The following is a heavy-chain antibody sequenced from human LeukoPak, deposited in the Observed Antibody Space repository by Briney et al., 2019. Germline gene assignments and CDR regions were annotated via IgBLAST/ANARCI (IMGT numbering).Heavy chain of an antibody. CDR2: IYYSGST. CDR3: ARLYSGYGVYFDY. CDR1: GGSISSYY. D-gene: IGHD5-12*01. V-gene: IGHV4-59*01. Sequence: PSETLSLTCTVSGGSISSYYWSWIRQPPGKGLEWIGYIYYSGSTNYNPSLKSRVTISVDTSKNQFSLKLSSVTAADTAVYYCARLYSGYGVYFDYWGQGTLVTVSS. J-gene: IGHJ4*02.